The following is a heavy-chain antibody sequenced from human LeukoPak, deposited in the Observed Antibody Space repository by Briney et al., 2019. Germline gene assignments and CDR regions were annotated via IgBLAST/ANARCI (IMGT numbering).Heavy chain of an antibody. CDR1: GFTFSSFE. J-gene: IGHJ4*02. D-gene: IGHD2-2*01. CDR3: AGCSTTNCYSAFDY. Sequence: GGSLRLSCAASGFTFSSFEMNWVRQAPGKGLEWLAYISYTGSTMYYADSVKDRFAISRDNAKSSLFLQMNSLRAEDTAVYFCAGCSTTNCYSAFDYWGQGTLVTVSS. CDR2: ISYTGSTM. V-gene: IGHV3-48*03.